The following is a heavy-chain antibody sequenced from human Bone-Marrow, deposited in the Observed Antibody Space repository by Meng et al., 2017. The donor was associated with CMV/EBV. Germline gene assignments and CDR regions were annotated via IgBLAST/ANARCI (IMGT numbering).Heavy chain of an antibody. CDR1: GFSFSTYG. CDR3: ARDLDTIFRYGMDV. D-gene: IGHD3-3*01. V-gene: IGHV3-21*01. Sequence: GESLKISCAASGFSFSTYGMNWVRQAPGKGLELVSCISSSSYIYNADSVKGRFTISRDNAKNSLYLQMNSLRAEDTAVYYCARDLDTIFRYGMDVWGQGTTVTVSS. CDR2: ISSSSYI. J-gene: IGHJ6*02.